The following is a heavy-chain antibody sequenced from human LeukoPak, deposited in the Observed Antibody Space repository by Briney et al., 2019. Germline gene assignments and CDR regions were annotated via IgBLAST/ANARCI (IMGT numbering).Heavy chain of an antibody. V-gene: IGHV3-30*18. D-gene: IGHD4-17*01. CDR3: AKVDDYGDYVGAFDI. CDR1: GFTFSSYG. CDR2: ISYDGSNK. J-gene: IGHJ3*02. Sequence: GGSLRLSCAASGFTFSSYGMHWVRQAPGKGLEWVAVISYDGSNKYHADSVKGRFTISRDNSKNTLYLQMNSLRAEDTAVYYCAKVDDYGDYVGAFDIWGQGTMVTVSS.